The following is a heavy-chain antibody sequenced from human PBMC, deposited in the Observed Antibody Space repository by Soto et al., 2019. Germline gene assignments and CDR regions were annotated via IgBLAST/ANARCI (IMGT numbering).Heavy chain of an antibody. V-gene: IGHV3-23*01. Sequence: EVQLLESGGGLVPPGGSLRLSCAASGFTFSSYAMSWVRQAPGKGLEWLAGITFRGDNTYYADSVKGRFTLSRDNSRNRLDLQMNSLNVEDTALYYCAKLGTMGVFDNWGQGTLLTVSS. CDR3: AKLGTMGVFDN. J-gene: IGHJ4*02. CDR1: GFTFSSYA. CDR2: ITFRGDNT. D-gene: IGHD1-26*01.